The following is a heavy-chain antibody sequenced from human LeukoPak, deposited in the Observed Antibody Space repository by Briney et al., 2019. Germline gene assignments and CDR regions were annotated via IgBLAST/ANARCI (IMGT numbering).Heavy chain of an antibody. V-gene: IGHV1-3*01. CDR3: ARVGVWGSGSYFTRNNWFDP. D-gene: IGHD3-10*01. Sequence: ASVKVSCKASGYTFTSYAMHWVRRAPGQRLEWMGWINAGTGNTKYSQKFQGRVTITRDTSASTAYMELSSLRSEDTAVYYCARVGVWGSGSYFTRNNWFDPWGQGTLVTVSS. J-gene: IGHJ5*02. CDR2: INAGTGNT. CDR1: GYTFTSYA.